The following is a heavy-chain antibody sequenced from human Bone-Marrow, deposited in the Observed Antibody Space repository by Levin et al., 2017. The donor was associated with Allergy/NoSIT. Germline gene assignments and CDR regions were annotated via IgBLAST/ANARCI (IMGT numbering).Heavy chain of an antibody. CDR1: GFSFSRHA. J-gene: IGHJ3*02. CDR3: ARDIGEWELLLSAFDI. V-gene: IGHV3-30*04. CDR2: ILYDGSNK. Sequence: GGSLRLSCAASGFSFSRHAMHWVRQAPGKGLEWVAFILYDGSNKYYADSVKGRFTISRYNSKNTLYLHMNILRAEDTAVYYCARDIGEWELLLSAFDIWGQGTMVTVSS. D-gene: IGHD1-26*01.